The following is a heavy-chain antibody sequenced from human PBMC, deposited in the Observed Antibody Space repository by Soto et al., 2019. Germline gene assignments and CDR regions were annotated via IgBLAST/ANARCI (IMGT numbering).Heavy chain of an antibody. D-gene: IGHD5-12*01. CDR1: GFTFSSYA. Sequence: EVQLVESGGGLVQPGGSLRLSCTASGFTFSSYAMSWVRQAPGKGLEWVSAISRSGGSTDYADSVKGRFTISRDNSKNTQHLQMNSQRAEDTAVYYCAKPVGGYSVYERRETWAALDYWGQGTLVTVSS. J-gene: IGHJ4*02. CDR2: ISRSGGST. CDR3: AKPVGGYSVYERRETWAALDY. V-gene: IGHV3-23*04.